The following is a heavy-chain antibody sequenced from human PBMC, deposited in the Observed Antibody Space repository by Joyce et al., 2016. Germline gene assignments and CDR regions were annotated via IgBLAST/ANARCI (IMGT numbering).Heavy chain of an antibody. CDR3: ARHYYDSSGFCFDL. D-gene: IGHD3-22*01. J-gene: IGHJ4*02. Sequence: EEQLVQSGGEVRKPGESLKISCKGSGYSFNNSWIGWGRQKPGKGPEWMGIVYPGDSDIKYSPSFRGHVTISADKSINTAYLQWSSLTASDTAVYYCARHYYDSSGFCFDLWGQGTLVTVSS. CDR2: VYPGDSDI. V-gene: IGHV5-51*01. CDR1: GYSFNNSW.